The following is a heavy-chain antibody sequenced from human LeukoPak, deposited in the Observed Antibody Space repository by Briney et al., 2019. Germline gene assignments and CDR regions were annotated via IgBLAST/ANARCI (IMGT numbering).Heavy chain of an antibody. V-gene: IGHV4-38-2*01. CDR1: GYSISSGYY. Sequence: SVTLSLTCAVAGYSISSGYYWGWIRQPPGKGLEWIGSIYHSGSTYSNPSLKSRVTMSVDTSKNQVSLKMTSVTAADTAVYYCAIFRGSYSFHYWVQGTLVTVSS. D-gene: IGHD1-26*01. CDR3: AIFRGSYSFHY. J-gene: IGHJ4*02. CDR2: IYHSGST.